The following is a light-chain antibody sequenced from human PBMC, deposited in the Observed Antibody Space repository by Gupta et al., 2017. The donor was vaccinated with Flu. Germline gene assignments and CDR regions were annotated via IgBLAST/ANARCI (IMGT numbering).Light chain of an antibody. CDR3: LQHNSYPSP. J-gene: IGKJ2*01. V-gene: IGKV1-17*01. Sequence: GYRVTITCRASQGLINYLGWYQQNPGKAPKRLIYASSRFQSGVPSRFSGIVSGTEFTITISSLQPDDFATYYCLQHNSYPSPFGQGPQLEI. CDR2: ASS. CDR1: QGLINY.